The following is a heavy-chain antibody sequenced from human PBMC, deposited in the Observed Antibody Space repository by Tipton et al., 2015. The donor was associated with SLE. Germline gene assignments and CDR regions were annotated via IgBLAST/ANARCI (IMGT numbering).Heavy chain of an antibody. CDR1: GDSMRSFMTTYF. D-gene: IGHD3-10*01. J-gene: IGHJ5*02. V-gene: IGHV4-61*01. Sequence: TLSLTCTVSGDSMRSFMTTYFWSWLRQTPGRGLEWIGNIYFGSSNYNPSLKSRVTISVDTSKNQFSLKLSSVTAADTAVYYCARAQYYSGAGTVWVDPWGQGTLVTVSS. CDR2: IYFGSS. CDR3: ARAQYYSGAGTVWVDP.